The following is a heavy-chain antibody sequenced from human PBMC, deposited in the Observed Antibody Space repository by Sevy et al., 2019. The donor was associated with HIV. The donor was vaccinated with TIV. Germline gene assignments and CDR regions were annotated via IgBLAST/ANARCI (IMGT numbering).Heavy chain of an antibody. J-gene: IGHJ4*02. CDR2: IGTAGDT. D-gene: IGHD3-22*01. Sequence: GGSLRLPCAASGFTFSSYDMHWVRQATGKGLEWVSAIGTAGDTYYPGSVKGRFTISRENAKNSLYLQMNSLRAGDTAVYYCARGGYDSSGYPLDYWGQGTLVTVSS. V-gene: IGHV3-13*01. CDR3: ARGGYDSSGYPLDY. CDR1: GFTFSSYD.